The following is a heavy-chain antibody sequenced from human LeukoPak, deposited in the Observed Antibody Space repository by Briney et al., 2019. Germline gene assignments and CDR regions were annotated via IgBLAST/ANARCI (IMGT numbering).Heavy chain of an antibody. D-gene: IGHD4-17*01. V-gene: IGHV3-21*01. J-gene: IGHJ4*02. Sequence: GRSLRLSCTGSGITFSSSNLNWFRQAPGKGLEWVSSITSDSYIYYADSLKGRFSISRDNAKNSLYLQMISLRAEDTAVYYCARADYGDYGVDYWGQGTLVTVSS. CDR2: ITSDSYI. CDR3: ARADYGDYGVDY. CDR1: GITFSSSN.